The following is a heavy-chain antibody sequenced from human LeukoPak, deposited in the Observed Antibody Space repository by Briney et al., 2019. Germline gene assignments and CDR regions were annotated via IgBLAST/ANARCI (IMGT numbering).Heavy chain of an antibody. Sequence: GGSLRLSCAASGFTFSSYAMNWVRQAPGKGLEWVSVIGGSGGSTYYADSVKGRFTISRDNSKNTLYLQMNSLRAEDTAVYYCAKNSSSWYTWGAIDYWGQGTLVTVSS. CDR3: AKNSSSWYTWGAIDY. V-gene: IGHV3-23*01. J-gene: IGHJ4*02. CDR2: IGGSGGST. CDR1: GFTFSSYA. D-gene: IGHD6-13*01.